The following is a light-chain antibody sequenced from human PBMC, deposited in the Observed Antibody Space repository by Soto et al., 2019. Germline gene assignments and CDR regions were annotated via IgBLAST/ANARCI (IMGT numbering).Light chain of an antibody. CDR3: QQYYSYSFT. Sequence: EIVMTQSPATLSVSPGERATLSCRASQSVNSNLAWYQQKPGQPPRLLIYGASTRATGIPSRFSGSGSGTEFTLTITSLHSDDFAVYYCQQYYSYSFTFGPGTKVDIK. CDR2: GAS. J-gene: IGKJ3*01. V-gene: IGKV3-15*01. CDR1: QSVNSN.